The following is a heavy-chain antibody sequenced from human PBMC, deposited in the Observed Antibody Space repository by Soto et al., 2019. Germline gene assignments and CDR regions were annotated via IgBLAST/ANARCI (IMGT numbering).Heavy chain of an antibody. CDR1: GYTFTNYW. CDR3: AASIFYYGMDV. J-gene: IGHJ6*02. V-gene: IGHV5-51*01. CDR2: IYPGDSDT. Sequence: GESLKISCKGSGYTFTNYWIGWVRQMPGKGPEWMGIIYPGDSDTKYNPSSQGQVTISADKSITTAYLQWSSLKASDTAIYYCAASIFYYGMDVWGQGTTVTVSS.